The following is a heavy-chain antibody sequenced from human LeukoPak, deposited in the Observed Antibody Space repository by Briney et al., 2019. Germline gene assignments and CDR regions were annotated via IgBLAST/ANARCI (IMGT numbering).Heavy chain of an antibody. D-gene: IGHD6-13*01. CDR1: GGSFSGYY. J-gene: IGHJ4*02. CDR3: ARAPRSSSWYSFDY. Sequence: SETLSLTCAVYGGSFSGYYWSWIRQPPGKGLEWIGEINHSGSTNYNPSLKSRVTISVDTSKNQFSLKLSSVTAADTAVYYCARAPRSSSWYSFDYWGQGTLVTASS. V-gene: IGHV4-34*01. CDR2: INHSGST.